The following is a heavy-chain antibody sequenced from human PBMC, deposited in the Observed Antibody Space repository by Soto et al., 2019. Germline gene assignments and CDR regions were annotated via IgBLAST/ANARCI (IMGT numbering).Heavy chain of an antibody. D-gene: IGHD1-26*01. Sequence: PSETLSLTCTVSGGSISSGGYYWSWIRQHPGKGLEWIGYIYYSGSTYYNPSLKSRVTMSVDTSKNQFSLKLSSVTAADTAVYYCARDGWGGTVFTYWGQGTLVTVSS. CDR3: ARDGWGGTVFTY. CDR1: GGSISSGGYY. V-gene: IGHV4-31*03. CDR2: IYYSGST. J-gene: IGHJ4*02.